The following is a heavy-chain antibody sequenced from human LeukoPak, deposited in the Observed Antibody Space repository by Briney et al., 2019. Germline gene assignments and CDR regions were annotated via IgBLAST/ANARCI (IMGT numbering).Heavy chain of an antibody. CDR3: ASSAMANSAFDY. V-gene: IGHV3-23*01. J-gene: IGHJ4*02. Sequence: GGSLRLSCAASGFTFSSYAMSWVRQAPGKGLEWVSAISGSGGSTYYADSVKGRFTISRHNSKNTLYLQMNSLRAEDTAVYYCASSAMANSAFDYWGQGTLVTVSS. CDR2: ISGSGGST. CDR1: GFTFSSYA. D-gene: IGHD5-18*01.